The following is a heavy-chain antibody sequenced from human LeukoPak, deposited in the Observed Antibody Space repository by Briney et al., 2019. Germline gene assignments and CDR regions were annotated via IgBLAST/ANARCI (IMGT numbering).Heavy chain of an antibody. D-gene: IGHD2-2*01. CDR3: TTDPPFYCSSTSCYGVASGY. Sequence: GGSLRLSCAASGFTFSIYAMSWVRQAPGKGLEWVGRIKSKTDGGTTDYAAPVKGRFTISRDDSKNTLYVQMNSLKTEDTAVYYCTTDPPFYCSSTSCYGVASGYWGQGTLVTVSS. V-gene: IGHV3-15*01. CDR1: GFTFSIYA. CDR2: IKSKTDGGTT. J-gene: IGHJ4*02.